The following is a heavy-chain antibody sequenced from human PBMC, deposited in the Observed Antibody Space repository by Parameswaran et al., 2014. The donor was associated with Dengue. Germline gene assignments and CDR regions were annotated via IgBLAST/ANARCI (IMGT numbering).Heavy chain of an antibody. D-gene: IGHD6-19*01. Sequence: VRQAPGKGLEWIGEIYHSGSTNYNPSLKSRVTISVDKSKNQFSLKLSSVTAADTAVYYCARSGIAVAGTRDDYWGQGTLVTVSS. V-gene: IGHV4-4*02. CDR3: ARSGIAVAGTRDDY. CDR2: IYHSGST. J-gene: IGHJ4*02.